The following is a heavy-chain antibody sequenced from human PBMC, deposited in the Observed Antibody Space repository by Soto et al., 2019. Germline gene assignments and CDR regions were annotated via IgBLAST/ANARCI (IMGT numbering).Heavy chain of an antibody. CDR2: ISWNSGSI. D-gene: IGHD6-19*01. CDR1: GFTFDDYA. CDR3: AKAGIAVAGTLGYYFDY. Sequence: EVQLVESGGGLVQPGRSLRLSCAASGFTFDDYAMHWVRQAPGKGLEWVSGISWNSGSIGYADSVKGRFTISRDNAKNSLYLQMNSLRAEDTALYYCAKAGIAVAGTLGYYFDYWGQGTLVTVSS. J-gene: IGHJ4*02. V-gene: IGHV3-9*01.